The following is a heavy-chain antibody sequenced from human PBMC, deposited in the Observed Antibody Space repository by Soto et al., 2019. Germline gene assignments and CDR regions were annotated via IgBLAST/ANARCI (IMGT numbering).Heavy chain of an antibody. D-gene: IGHD2-15*01. J-gene: IGHJ6*02. CDR1: GGTFSTYA. CDR3: ARSQGGSSSLDIYYYYYYGMDV. Sequence: QVQLVQSGAEVKKPGSSVKVSCKAPGGTFSTYAISWVRQAPGQGLEWMGGVIPIFGTPKYAKKFQGRVTITADESTSTGYMELRSLRSEDTAAYYCARSQGGSSSLDIYYYYYYGMDVWGQGTKVTVSS. CDR2: VIPIFGTP. V-gene: IGHV1-69*01.